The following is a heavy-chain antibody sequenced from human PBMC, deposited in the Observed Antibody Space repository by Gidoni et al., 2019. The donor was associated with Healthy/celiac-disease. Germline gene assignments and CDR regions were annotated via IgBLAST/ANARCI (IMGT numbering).Heavy chain of an antibody. J-gene: IGHJ4*02. CDR2: ISWNSGSI. V-gene: IGHV3-9*01. Sequence: EVQLVESGGGLVQPGRSLRLSCAASGFTFDDYAMPWVRQAPGKGLEWVSGISWNSGSIGYADSVKGRFTISRDNAKNSLYLQMNSLRAEDTALYYCAKDPGSGYSSGWYPYYFDYWGQGTLVTVSS. D-gene: IGHD6-19*01. CDR1: GFTFDDYA. CDR3: AKDPGSGYSSGWYPYYFDY.